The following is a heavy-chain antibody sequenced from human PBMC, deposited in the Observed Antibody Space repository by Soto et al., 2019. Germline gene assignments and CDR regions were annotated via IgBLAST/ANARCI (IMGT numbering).Heavy chain of an antibody. CDR3: ATAVEYCSSTSCYRYFQH. CDR2: FDPEDGET. CDR1: GYTLTELS. D-gene: IGHD2-2*01. Sequence: ASVKVSCKVSGYTLTELSMHWVRQAPGKGLEWMEGFDPEDGETIYEQKFQGRVTMTEDTSTDTAYMELSSLRSEDTAVYYCATAVEYCSSTSCYRYFQHWGQGTLVTVSS. J-gene: IGHJ1*01. V-gene: IGHV1-24*01.